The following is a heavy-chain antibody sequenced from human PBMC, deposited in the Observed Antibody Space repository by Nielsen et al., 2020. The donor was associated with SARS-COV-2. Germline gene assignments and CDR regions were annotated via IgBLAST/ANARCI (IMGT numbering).Heavy chain of an antibody. CDR2: INSDGSST. Sequence: GESLKISCAASGFTFSSYWMHWVRQAPGKGLVWVSRINSDGSSTSYADSVKGRFTISRDNSKNTLYLQMNSLRAEDTAVYYCAAYYDSSGYYGNLDYWGQGTLVTVSS. CDR3: AAYYDSSGYYGNLDY. V-gene: IGHV3-74*01. CDR1: GFTFSSYW. D-gene: IGHD3-22*01. J-gene: IGHJ4*02.